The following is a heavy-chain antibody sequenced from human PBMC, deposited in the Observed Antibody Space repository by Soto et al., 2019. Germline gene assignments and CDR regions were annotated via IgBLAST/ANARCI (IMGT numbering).Heavy chain of an antibody. D-gene: IGHD3-10*01. CDR1: GGSFSGYY. CDR2: ISHRGVT. V-gene: IGHV4-34*01. Sequence: SETLSLTCAVYGGSFSGYYWSWIRRPPGKGLEWIGEISHRGVTNYSPSLKSRVTMSVDTSKNQFSLKLSSVTTADTAVYYCARHIRPYYYGSGSSQINWFDPWGQGTLVTVSS. CDR3: ARHIRPYYYGSGSSQINWFDP. J-gene: IGHJ5*02.